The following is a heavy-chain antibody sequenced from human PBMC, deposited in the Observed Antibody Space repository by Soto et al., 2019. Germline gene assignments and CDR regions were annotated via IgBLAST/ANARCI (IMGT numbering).Heavy chain of an antibody. CDR3: ARQASIVVVPAALDY. V-gene: IGHV4-34*01. J-gene: IGHJ4*02. CDR2: INHSGST. Sequence: QVQLQQWGAGLLKPSETLSLTCAVYGGSFSGYYWSWIRQPPGKGLEWIGEINHSGSTNYNPSLKSRVTISVDTSKNQFSLKLSSVTAADTAVYYCARQASIVVVPAALDYWGQGTLVTVSS. D-gene: IGHD2-2*01. CDR1: GGSFSGYY.